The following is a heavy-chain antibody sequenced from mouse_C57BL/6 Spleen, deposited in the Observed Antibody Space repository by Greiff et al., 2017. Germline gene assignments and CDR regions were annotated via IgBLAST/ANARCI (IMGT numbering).Heavy chain of an antibody. V-gene: IGHV1-69*01. CDR3: ARGGSGYYYAMDY. J-gene: IGHJ4*01. D-gene: IGHD3-2*02. Sequence: QVQLQQPGAELVMPGASVKLSCKASGYTFTSYWMHWVKQRPGQGLEWIGEIDPSDSYTNYNQKFKGKSTLTVDKSSSTAYMKLSSLTSEDSAVYYCARGGSGYYYAMDYWGQGTSVTVSS. CDR1: GYTFTSYW. CDR2: IDPSDSYT.